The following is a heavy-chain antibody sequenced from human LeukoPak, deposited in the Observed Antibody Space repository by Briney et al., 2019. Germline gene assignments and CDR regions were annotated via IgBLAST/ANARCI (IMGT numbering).Heavy chain of an antibody. CDR1: GGSISSYY. D-gene: IGHD3-10*01. J-gene: IGHJ5*02. CDR2: IYYSGST. V-gene: IGHV4-59*01. Sequence: SETLSLTCTVSGGSISSYYWGWIRQPPGKGLEWIGYIYYSGSTNYNPSLKSRVTISVDTSKNQFSLKLSSVTAADTAVYYCARVSIYYGSYNWFDPWGQGTLVTVSS. CDR3: ARVSIYYGSYNWFDP.